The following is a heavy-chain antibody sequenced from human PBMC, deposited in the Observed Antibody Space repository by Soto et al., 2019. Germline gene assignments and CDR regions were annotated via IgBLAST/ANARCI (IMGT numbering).Heavy chain of an antibody. CDR1: GFTFSSYG. Sequence: QVQLVESGGGVVQPGRSLRLSCAASGFTFSSYGMHWVRQAPGKGLEWVAVISYDGSNKYYADSVKGRFTISRDNSKNTLYPQMNSLRAEDTAVYYCAKGALDSGSSDYWGQGTLVTVSS. J-gene: IGHJ4*02. D-gene: IGHD1-26*01. CDR2: ISYDGSNK. V-gene: IGHV3-30*18. CDR3: AKGALDSGSSDY.